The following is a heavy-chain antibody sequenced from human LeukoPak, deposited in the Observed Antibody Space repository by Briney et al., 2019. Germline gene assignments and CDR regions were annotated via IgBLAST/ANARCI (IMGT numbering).Heavy chain of an antibody. Sequence: SETLSLTCTVSGGSISSYYWSWIRQPPGKGLEWIGYIYYSGSTNYNPSLKSRVTISVDTSKNQFSLKLSSVTAADTAVYYCARAPTLYYYDSSGLYFDYWGQGTLVTVSS. CDR3: ARAPTLYYYDSSGLYFDY. CDR1: GGSISSYY. CDR2: IYYSGST. V-gene: IGHV4-59*01. D-gene: IGHD3-22*01. J-gene: IGHJ4*02.